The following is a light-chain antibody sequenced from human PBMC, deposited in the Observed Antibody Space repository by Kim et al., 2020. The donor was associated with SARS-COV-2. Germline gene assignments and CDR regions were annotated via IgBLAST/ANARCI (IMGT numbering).Light chain of an antibody. CDR3: CSYTGTDPSKV. Sequence: QSALTQPRSVSGSPGQSVTISCTGTSSDVGGYNYVSWYQLHPGKAPKLMIYAVSKRPSGVPDRFSGSKSGNTASLTISGLQAEDEADYYCCSYTGTDPSKVLGTGTKRTV. V-gene: IGLV2-11*01. CDR2: AVS. CDR1: SSDVGGYNY. J-gene: IGLJ1*01.